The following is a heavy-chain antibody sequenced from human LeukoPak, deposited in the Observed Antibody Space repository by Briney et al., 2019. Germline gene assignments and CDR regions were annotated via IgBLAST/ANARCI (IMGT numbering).Heavy chain of an antibody. J-gene: IGHJ4*02. CDR3: ARNPSHSSGWYYFDY. D-gene: IGHD6-19*01. CDR1: GGTFSSYA. CDR2: IIPIFGTA. Sequence: ASVKVSCKASGGTFSSYAISWVRQAPGQGLEWMGRIIPIFGTANYAQKFQGRVTITTDESTSTAYMELSSLRSEDTAVYYCARNPSHSSGWYYFDYWGQGTLVTVSS. V-gene: IGHV1-69*05.